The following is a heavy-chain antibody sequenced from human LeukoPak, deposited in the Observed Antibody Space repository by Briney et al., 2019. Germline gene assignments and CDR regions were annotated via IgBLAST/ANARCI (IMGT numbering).Heavy chain of an antibody. CDR1: GYTFTSYY. Sequence: ASVKVSCKASGYTFTSYYMHWVRQAPGQGLEWMGIINPSGGSTSYAQKFQGRVTMTRDMSTSTVYMELSSLRSEDTAVYYCARSGQLVLWFDPWGQGTLVTVSS. CDR2: INPSGGST. V-gene: IGHV1-46*01. CDR3: ARSGQLVLWFDP. J-gene: IGHJ5*02. D-gene: IGHD6-6*01.